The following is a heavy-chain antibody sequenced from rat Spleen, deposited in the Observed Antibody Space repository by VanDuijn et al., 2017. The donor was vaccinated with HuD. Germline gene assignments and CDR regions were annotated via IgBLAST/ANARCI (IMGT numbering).Heavy chain of an antibody. V-gene: IGHV5-22*01. CDR2: ISYEGSST. J-gene: IGHJ4*01. CDR3: ARHDVMDA. CDR1: GFTFRGYY. Sequence: EVQLVESDGGLVQPGRSLKLSCAASGFTFRGYYMAWVRQAPKKGLEWVASISYEGSSTYYGDSVKGRFTISRDNAKSTLYLQMNSLRSEDTATYYCARHDVMDAWGQGASVTVSS.